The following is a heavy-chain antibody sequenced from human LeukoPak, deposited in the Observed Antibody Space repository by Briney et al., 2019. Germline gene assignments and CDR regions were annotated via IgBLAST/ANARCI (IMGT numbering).Heavy chain of an antibody. CDR1: GFSLSDYT. J-gene: IGHJ4*02. V-gene: IGHV3-21*01. CDR2: ISRSNNNI. D-gene: IGHD3-22*01. CDR3: ARVSSSY. Sequence: GGSLRLSCAASGFSLSDYTMNWVRQAPGKGLEWVSSISRSNNNIHYADSVKGRFTISRDNAKNSLYLQMNSLRAEDTAVYHCARVSSSYWGQGALVTVSS.